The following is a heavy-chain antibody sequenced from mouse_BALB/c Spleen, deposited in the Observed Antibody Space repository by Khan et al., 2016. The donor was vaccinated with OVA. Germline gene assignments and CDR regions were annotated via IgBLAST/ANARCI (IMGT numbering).Heavy chain of an antibody. Sequence: EVKLLESGGGLVQPGGSLKLSCAASGFDFIRYWMSWVRQAPGKGLEWIGEINPDSSTINYTPSLKDKFIISRDNAKNTLYLQMSKVRSEDTALYYCARGLRRYYYAMDYWGQGTSVTVSS. CDR3: ARGLRRYYYAMDY. CDR1: GFDFIRYW. V-gene: IGHV4-1*02. CDR2: INPDSSTI. J-gene: IGHJ4*01. D-gene: IGHD2-2*01.